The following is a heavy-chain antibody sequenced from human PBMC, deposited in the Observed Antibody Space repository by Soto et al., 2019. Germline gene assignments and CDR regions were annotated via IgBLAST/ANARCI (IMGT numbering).Heavy chain of an antibody. CDR2: MKPKTGDS. CDR3: ARGGPAAGFDL. J-gene: IGHJ4*02. CDR1: GYTFTTND. V-gene: IGHV1-8*01. Sequence: ASVKVSCKASGYTFTTNDINWVRQASGQGLEWMGWMKPKTGDSGSAQEFQGRITMTRDTATSTAYMELSSLRSEDTAVYYCARGGPAAGFDLWGQGTLVTVSS. D-gene: IGHD6-13*01.